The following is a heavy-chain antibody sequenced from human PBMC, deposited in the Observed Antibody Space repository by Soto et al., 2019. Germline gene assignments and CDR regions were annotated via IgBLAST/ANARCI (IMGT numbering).Heavy chain of an antibody. J-gene: IGHJ4*02. V-gene: IGHV3-23*01. CDR3: AKGSIAARRPNYYFDY. CDR2: ISGSAGST. D-gene: IGHD6-6*01. CDR1: GFTFSSYA. Sequence: GGSLRLSCAASGFTFSSYAMSWVRQAPGKGLQWVSAISGSAGSTYYADYVKGRFTISRDNSKNTLYLQMNSLRAEDTAVYYCAKGSIAARRPNYYFDYWGQGTLVTVSS.